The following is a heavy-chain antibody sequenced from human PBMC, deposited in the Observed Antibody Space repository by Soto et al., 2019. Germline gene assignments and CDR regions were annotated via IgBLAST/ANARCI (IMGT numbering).Heavy chain of an antibody. J-gene: IGHJ4*02. CDR2: IDYTGGTT. D-gene: IGHD6-19*01. Sequence: GGSLRLSCAASGFTFSILAMGWVRQAPGKGLEWVSVIDYTGGTTYYTDSVKGRFIISRDNSKKILYLQMNSLRTEDTAIYYCAKDATRTSGWYYFDYWGRGALVTVSS. CDR1: GFTFSILA. V-gene: IGHV3-23*01. CDR3: AKDATRTSGWYYFDY.